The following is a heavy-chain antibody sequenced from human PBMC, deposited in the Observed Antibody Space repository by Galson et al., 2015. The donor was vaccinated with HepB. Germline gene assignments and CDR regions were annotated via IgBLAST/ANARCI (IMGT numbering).Heavy chain of an antibody. D-gene: IGHD5-18*01. J-gene: IGHJ4*02. CDR2: NSGSGGST. Sequence: SLRLSCAASGFTLSSYAMSWVRQAPGKGLEWVSANSGSGGSTYYADSVKGRFTISRDNSKNTLYLQMNSLRAEDTAVYYCAKDGGKAMAKGFDYWGQGTLVTVSS. V-gene: IGHV3-23*01. CDR1: GFTLSSYA. CDR3: AKDGGKAMAKGFDY.